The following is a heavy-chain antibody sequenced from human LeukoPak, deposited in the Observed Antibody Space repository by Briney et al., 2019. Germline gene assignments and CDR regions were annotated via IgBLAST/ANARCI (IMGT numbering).Heavy chain of an antibody. Sequence: GGSLRLSCAASGFTFSDYYMSWIRQAPGKGLEWVSYISSSSSYTNYADSVKGRFTISRDNAKNSLYLQMNSQRAEDTAVYYCARGPYSYNYDIPVDYFDYWGQGTLVTVSS. CDR1: GFTFSDYY. CDR3: ARGPYSYNYDIPVDYFDY. J-gene: IGHJ4*02. CDR2: ISSSSSYT. D-gene: IGHD3-9*01. V-gene: IGHV3-11*06.